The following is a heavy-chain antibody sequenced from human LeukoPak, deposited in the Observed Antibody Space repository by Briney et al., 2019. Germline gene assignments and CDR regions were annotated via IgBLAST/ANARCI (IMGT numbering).Heavy chain of an antibody. CDR1: GFPFSSYG. Sequence: PGGSLRLSCAASGFPFSSYGLHWVRQAPGKGLAWVAFIRYDGSNKYYADSVKGRFTIARDNSKNTLYLQMNSLRAEDTAVYYCAKVPTTVTFYYYYYGMDVWGQGTTVTVSS. V-gene: IGHV3-30*02. J-gene: IGHJ6*02. CDR2: IRYDGSNK. D-gene: IGHD4-17*01. CDR3: AKVPTTVTFYYYYYGMDV.